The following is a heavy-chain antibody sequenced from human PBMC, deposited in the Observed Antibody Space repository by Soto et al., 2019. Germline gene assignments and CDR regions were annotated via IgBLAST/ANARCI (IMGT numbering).Heavy chain of an antibody. D-gene: IGHD6-19*01. CDR3: ARVHVMVVAGSTFDY. V-gene: IGHV4-38-2*02. J-gene: IGHJ4*03. CDR2: IYHGGTT. CDR1: GDSISSGSY. Sequence: LSETLSLTCTVSGDSISSGSYWGWIRQPPGEGPEWIASIYHGGTTFYNPSLKSRISISVDTSKNQFSLRLTSVTAADTATYYCARVHVMVVAGSTFDYWGPGTLVTVSS.